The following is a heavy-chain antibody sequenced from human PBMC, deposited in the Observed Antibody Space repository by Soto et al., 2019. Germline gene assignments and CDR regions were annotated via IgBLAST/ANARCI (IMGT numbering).Heavy chain of an antibody. CDR1: GGSISSYY. D-gene: IGHD2-15*01. J-gene: IGHJ4*02. V-gene: IGHV4-59*01. CDR2: IYYSGST. CDR3: ETSELGYCSGGSCYYFDY. Sequence: QVQLQESGPGLVKPSETLSLTCTVSGGSISSYYWSWIRQPPGKGLEWIVYIYYSGSTNYNPSLKSRVTLSVDTSKTQFSLKLSSVTAADTAVYYCETSELGYCSGGSCYYFDYWGQGTLVTVSS.